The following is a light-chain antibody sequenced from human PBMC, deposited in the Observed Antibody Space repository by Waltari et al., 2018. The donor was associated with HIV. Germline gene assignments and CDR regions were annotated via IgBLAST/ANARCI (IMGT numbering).Light chain of an antibody. V-gene: IGLV3-1*01. CDR3: QAWASSTAVL. Sequence: SYELTQPPSVSVSPGQTASITCSGDKLGDKYACWYQQKSGQSPVLVIYQGTKRPSGIRGRFSGSNSWNTATLTISGTQVMDEADYYCQAWASSTAVLFGGGPKLTVL. CDR1: KLGDKY. CDR2: QGT. J-gene: IGLJ2*01.